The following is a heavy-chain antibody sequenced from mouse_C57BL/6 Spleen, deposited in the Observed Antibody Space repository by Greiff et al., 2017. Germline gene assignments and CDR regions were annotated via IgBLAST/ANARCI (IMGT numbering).Heavy chain of an antibody. J-gene: IGHJ3*01. CDR1: GFTFSNYW. CDR3: TEGAWFAY. CDR2: IRLKSDNYAT. V-gene: IGHV6-3*01. Sequence: EVKVEESGGGLVQPGGSMKLSCVASGFTFSNYWMNWVRQSPEKGLEWVAQIRLKSDNYATHYAESVKGRFTISRDDYKSSVYLQMNNLRAEDTGIYYCTEGAWFAYWGQGTLVTVSA.